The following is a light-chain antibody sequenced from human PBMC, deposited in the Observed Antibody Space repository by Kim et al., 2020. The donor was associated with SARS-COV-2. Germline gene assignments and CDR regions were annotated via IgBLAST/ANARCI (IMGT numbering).Light chain of an antibody. CDR1: QSVSSN. J-gene: IGKJ2*01. Sequence: VSTGERATLSCRASQSVSSNLAWYQQKPGQAPRLLIYGASTRATGIPARFSGSGSGTEFTLTISSLQSEDFAVYYCQQYNNWPYTFGQGTKLEI. CDR3: QQYNNWPYT. V-gene: IGKV3-15*01. CDR2: GAS.